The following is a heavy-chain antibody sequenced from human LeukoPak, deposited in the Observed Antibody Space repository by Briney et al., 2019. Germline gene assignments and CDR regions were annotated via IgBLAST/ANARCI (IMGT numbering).Heavy chain of an antibody. D-gene: IGHD6-19*01. J-gene: IGHJ4*02. CDR3: ATEASSGLED. CDR2: IRQDGSEK. V-gene: IGHV3-7*01. CDR1: GFTFSSYW. Sequence: GGSLRLSCAASGFTFSSYWMSWVRQAPGKGLEWVANIRQDGSEKYYLDSVKGRFTISRDNAENSLYLQMNSLRAEDTAVYYCATEASSGLEDWGQGILVTVSS.